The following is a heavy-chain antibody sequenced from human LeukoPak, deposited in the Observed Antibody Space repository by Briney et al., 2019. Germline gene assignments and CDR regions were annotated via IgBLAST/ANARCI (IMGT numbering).Heavy chain of an antibody. CDR1: GFTFSSYS. J-gene: IGHJ5*02. CDR2: ISSSSSYI. V-gene: IGHV3-21*01. D-gene: IGHD4-17*01. CDR3: ARVPMTTVTT. Sequence: GGSLRLSCTASGFTFSSYSMNWVRQAPGKGLEWVSSISSSSSYIYYADSVKGRFTISRDNAKNSLYLQMNSLRAEDTAVYYCARVPMTTVTTWGQGTLVTVSS.